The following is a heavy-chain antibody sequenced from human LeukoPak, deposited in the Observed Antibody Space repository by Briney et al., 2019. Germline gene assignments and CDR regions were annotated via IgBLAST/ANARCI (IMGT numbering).Heavy chain of an antibody. CDR1: GFTFKNYV. CDR2: TSSDLNVK. J-gene: IGHJ4*02. CDR3: AREGYYGSGSPPSLYFDY. D-gene: IGHD3-10*01. Sequence: PGRSLRLSCAASGFTFKNYVIHWVRQAPGKGLEWVAVTSSDLNVKLYAGSVKGRFTISRDNSRSTLYLQMNSLRPEDTAIYYCAREGYYGSGSPPSLYFDYWGQGTLVTVSS. V-gene: IGHV3-30-3*01.